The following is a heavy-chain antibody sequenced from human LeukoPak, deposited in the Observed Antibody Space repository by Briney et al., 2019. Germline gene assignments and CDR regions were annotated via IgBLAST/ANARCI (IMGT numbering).Heavy chain of an antibody. J-gene: IGHJ4*02. CDR3: ATTSIAAAVPGCFDY. Sequence: GGPLRLSCEASGFPFRSYEMNWVRQAPGKGLEWVSYISSSGKTIYYADSTKGRFTVSRDNAKNSLYLQMNSLRAEDTAVYYCATTSIAAAVPGCFDYWGQGTLVTVFS. CDR2: ISSSGKTI. D-gene: IGHD6-13*01. CDR1: GFPFRSYE. V-gene: IGHV3-48*03.